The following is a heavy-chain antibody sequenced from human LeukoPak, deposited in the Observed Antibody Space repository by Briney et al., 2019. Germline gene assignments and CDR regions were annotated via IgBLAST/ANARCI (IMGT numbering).Heavy chain of an antibody. J-gene: IGHJ4*02. D-gene: IGHD5-24*01. Sequence: GGSLRLSCPVSGFTFSDHFLDWVRQAPGKGLEWVGRSRNKAKSYTTEYAASVKGRLTISRDDSKNSLYLQMNSLTAEDTAVYSCARGEENATITALDSWAQGTLVTVSS. CDR2: SRNKAKSYTT. CDR1: GFTFSDHF. CDR3: ARGEENATITALDS. V-gene: IGHV3-72*01.